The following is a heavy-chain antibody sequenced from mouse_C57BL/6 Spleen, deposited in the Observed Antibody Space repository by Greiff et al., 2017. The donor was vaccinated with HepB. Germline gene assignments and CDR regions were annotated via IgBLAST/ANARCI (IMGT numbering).Heavy chain of an antibody. V-gene: IGHV5-6*01. CDR2: ISSGGSYT. D-gene: IGHD2-12*01. J-gene: IGHJ2*01. Sequence: EVQLQQSGGDLVKPGGSLKLSCAASGFTFSSYGMSWVRQTPDKRLEWVATISSGGSYTYYPDSVKGRFTISRDNAKNTLYLQMSSLKSEDTAMYYCARRNSPYYFDYWGQGTTLTVSS. CDR3: ARRNSPYYFDY. CDR1: GFTFSSYG.